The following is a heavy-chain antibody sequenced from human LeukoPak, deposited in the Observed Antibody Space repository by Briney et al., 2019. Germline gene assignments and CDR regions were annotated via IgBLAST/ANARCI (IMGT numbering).Heavy chain of an antibody. V-gene: IGHV4-31*03. CDR3: ASSYSNSWYDY. Sequence: SETLSLTCTVSGGSISSGGYYWSWIRQHPGTGLEWIGYIYDSGTIYFNPSLKSRLTLSVDTSKNQLSLRLTSVTAADTAVYYCASSYSNSWYDYWGQGTLVTVSS. CDR1: GGSISSGGYY. CDR2: IYDSGTI. J-gene: IGHJ4*02. D-gene: IGHD6-13*01.